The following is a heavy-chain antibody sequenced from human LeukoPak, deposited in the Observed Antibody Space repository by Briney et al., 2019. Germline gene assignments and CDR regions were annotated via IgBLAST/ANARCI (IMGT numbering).Heavy chain of an antibody. J-gene: IGHJ4*02. Sequence: GESLKISCKGSGYSFTTYWIAWVRQMPGKGLEWMGIIYPGDSDTRYSPSFQGQVTISVDKSVSAVYLQWSSLKASDTAMYYCASPPTRECSSISCPLSYWGQGTLVTVSS. CDR3: ASPPTRECSSISCPLSY. CDR1: GYSFTTYW. V-gene: IGHV5-51*01. D-gene: IGHD2-2*01. CDR2: IYPGDSDT.